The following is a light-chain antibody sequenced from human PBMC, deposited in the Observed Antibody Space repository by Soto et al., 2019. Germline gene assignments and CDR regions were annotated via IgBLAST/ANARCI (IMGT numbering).Light chain of an antibody. CDR3: CSYAGSLNPRV. CDR2: EVS. Sequence: QSALTQAPSASGSPGQSVTISCTGTSSDVGGYNYVSWYQQHPGKAPKLIIYEVSKRPSGVPDRFSGSKSGNTASLTVSGLQSEDEADYHCCSYAGSLNPRVFGGGTKLTVL. V-gene: IGLV2-8*01. CDR1: SSDVGGYNY. J-gene: IGLJ3*02.